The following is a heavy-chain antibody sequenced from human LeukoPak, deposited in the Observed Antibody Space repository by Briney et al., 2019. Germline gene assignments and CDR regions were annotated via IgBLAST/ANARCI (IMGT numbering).Heavy chain of an antibody. CDR1: GGSISSYY. CDR2: IYYSGST. D-gene: IGHD5-12*01. Sequence: PSETLSLTYTVSGGSISSYYWSWIRQPPGKGLEWIGYIYYSGSTNYNPSLKSRVTISVDTSKNQFSLRLSSVTAADTAVYYCAGSPHVDIVATIIYGMDVWGQGTTVTVSS. CDR3: AGSPHVDIVATIIYGMDV. J-gene: IGHJ6*02. V-gene: IGHV4-59*08.